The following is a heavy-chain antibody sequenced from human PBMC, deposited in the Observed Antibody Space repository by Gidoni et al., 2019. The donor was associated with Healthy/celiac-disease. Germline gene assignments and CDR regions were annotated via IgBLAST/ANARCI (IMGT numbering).Heavy chain of an antibody. J-gene: IGHJ6*03. CDR2: ISSSSSYI. CDR3: ARGGFYDYYYYYMDV. Sequence: EVQLVESGGGLVKPGGSLSLSCAASGFTFSSYSMNWVRQAPGKGLEWVSSISSSSSYIYYADSVKGRFTISRDNAKNSLYLQMNSLRAEDTAVYYCARGGFYDYYYYYMDVWGKGTTVTVSS. V-gene: IGHV3-21*01. CDR1: GFTFSSYS. D-gene: IGHD3-3*01.